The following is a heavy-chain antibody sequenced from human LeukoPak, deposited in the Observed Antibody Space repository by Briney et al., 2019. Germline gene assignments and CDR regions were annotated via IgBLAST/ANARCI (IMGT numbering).Heavy chain of an antibody. D-gene: IGHD2-8*01. CDR1: GFTFSSYA. J-gene: IGHJ4*02. CDR3: AKDTSVARYCTDDICSPFDY. Sequence: GGSLRLSCAASGFTFSSYAMSWVRQAPGKGLQWGSAISGSGGDTYDADAVKGRFTISRDNSKNPLYLQMNSLRAEDTAVYYCAKDTSVARYCTDDICSPFDYWGQGTLVTVSS. CDR2: ISGSGGDT. V-gene: IGHV3-23*01.